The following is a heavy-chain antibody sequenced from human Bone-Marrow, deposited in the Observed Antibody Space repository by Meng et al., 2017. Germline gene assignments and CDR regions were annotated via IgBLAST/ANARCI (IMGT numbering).Heavy chain of an antibody. Sequence: EVQLVESVGGLVRPGGSLRLSCAASGFTFSNAWMSWVRQAPGRGLEWVARIKSKTDGETPDYAAPVKGRFTISRDDSKNTLYLQMHSLKTEDTAVYYCNWNDFGDYWGQGALVTVSS. D-gene: IGHD1-1*01. CDR2: IKSKTDGETP. J-gene: IGHJ4*02. V-gene: IGHV3-15*01. CDR1: GFTFSNAW. CDR3: NWNDFGDY.